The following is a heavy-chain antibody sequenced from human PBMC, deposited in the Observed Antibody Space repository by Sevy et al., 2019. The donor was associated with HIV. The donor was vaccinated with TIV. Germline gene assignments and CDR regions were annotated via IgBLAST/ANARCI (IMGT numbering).Heavy chain of an antibody. V-gene: IGHV3-23*01. CDR3: TTDREYDDYKGGFDS. CDR1: GFTFSSYA. J-gene: IGHJ4*02. D-gene: IGHD4-17*01. Sequence: GGSLRLSCAASGFTFSSYAMSWVRQAPGKGLEWVSGVTGSGGNTYYADSVKGRFTISRDNSKNTLFLQMNSLRVEDTAVYYCTTDREYDDYKGGFDSWGQGTLVTVSS. CDR2: VTGSGGNT.